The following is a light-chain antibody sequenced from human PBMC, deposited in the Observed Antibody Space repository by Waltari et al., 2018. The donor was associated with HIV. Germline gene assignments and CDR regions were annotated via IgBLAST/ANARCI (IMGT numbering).Light chain of an antibody. J-gene: IGLJ1*01. CDR1: NIGDKS. V-gene: IGLV3-21*04. Sequence: YALTQPPSVSAAPGRTARIACEGTNIGDKSVHRYQQKPGQAPLLVIYYDTDRPSGIPERFSGSNSGNTASLIISRVEAGDEADYYCQVWDTTTDQYVFGTGTKVTV. CDR3: QVWDTTTDQYV. CDR2: YDT.